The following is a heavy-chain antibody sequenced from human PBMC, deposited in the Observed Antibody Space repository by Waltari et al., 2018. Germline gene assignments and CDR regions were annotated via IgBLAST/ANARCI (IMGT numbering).Heavy chain of an antibody. J-gene: IGHJ3*02. CDR3: AKPLLEGATTSLDAFDI. V-gene: IGHV3-43*01. CDR2: ISWDGGST. D-gene: IGHD1-26*01. CDR1: GFTFDDYT. Sequence: EVQLVESGGVVVQPGGSLRLSCAASGFTFDDYTMHWVRQAPGKGLEWVSLISWDGGSTYYADAVKGRFTISRDNSKNSLYLQMNSLRTEDTALYYGAKPLLEGATTSLDAFDIWGQGTMVTVSS.